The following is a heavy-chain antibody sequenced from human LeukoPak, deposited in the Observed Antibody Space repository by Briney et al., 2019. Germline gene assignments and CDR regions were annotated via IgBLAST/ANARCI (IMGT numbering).Heavy chain of an antibody. J-gene: IGHJ4*02. CDR3: ATHADSSSWYSYFDY. Sequence: GGSLRLSCAASGFTFSSYGMHWVRQAPGKGLEWVAVISYDGSNKYYADSVKGRFTISRDNSKNTLYLQMNSLRAEDTAVYYCATHADSSSWYSYFDYWGQGTLVTVSS. CDR2: ISYDGSNK. D-gene: IGHD6-13*01. V-gene: IGHV3-30*03. CDR1: GFTFSSYG.